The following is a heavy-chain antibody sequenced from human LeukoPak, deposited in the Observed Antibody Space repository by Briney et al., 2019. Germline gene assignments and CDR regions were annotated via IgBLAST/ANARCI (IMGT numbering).Heavy chain of an antibody. Sequence: GGSLRLSCAASGFTFSSYGMHWVRQAPGKGLEWVAVISYDGSNKYYADSVKGRFTISRDNSKNTLYLQMNSLRAEDTAVYYCAKAAGYCSSTSCYEYYYYGMDVWGQGTMVTVSS. J-gene: IGHJ6*02. CDR1: GFTFSSYG. D-gene: IGHD2-2*03. V-gene: IGHV3-30*18. CDR2: ISYDGSNK. CDR3: AKAAGYCSSTSCYEYYYYGMDV.